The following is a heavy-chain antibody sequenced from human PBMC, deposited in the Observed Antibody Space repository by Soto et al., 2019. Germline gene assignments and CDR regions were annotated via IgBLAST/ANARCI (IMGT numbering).Heavy chain of an antibody. CDR1: GGSIINGDYY. CDR2: IYYSGNT. J-gene: IGHJ4*02. V-gene: IGHV4-30-4*01. CDR3: ASGYYDILTGRDTKYYFDY. D-gene: IGHD3-9*01. Sequence: SETLSLTCTVSGGSIINGDYYWSWIRQPPGKGLEWIVYIYYSGNTYYNPSLKSRVMISVDTSKNQFSLNLSSLTAADTAVYYCASGYYDILTGRDTKYYFDYWGQGALVTVS.